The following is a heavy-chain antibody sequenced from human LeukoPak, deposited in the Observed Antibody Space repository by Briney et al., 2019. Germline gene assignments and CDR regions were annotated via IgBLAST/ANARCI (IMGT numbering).Heavy chain of an antibody. CDR1: EFTFSSYA. D-gene: IGHD3-16*02. V-gene: IGHV3-23*01. J-gene: IGHJ1*01. CDR2: ISGSGGST. Sequence: GGSLRLSCAASEFTFSSYAMSWVRQAPGKGLEWVSAISGSGGSTYYADSVKGRFTISRDNSKNTLYLQMNSLRAEDTAVYYCAKDPAFIVEYFQHWGQGTLVTVSS. CDR3: AKDPAFIVEYFQH.